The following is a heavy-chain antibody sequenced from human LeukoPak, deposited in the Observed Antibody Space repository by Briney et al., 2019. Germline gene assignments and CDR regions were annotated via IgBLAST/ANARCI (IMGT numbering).Heavy chain of an antibody. CDR2: ICIRGTTV. Sequence: GGSLRLSCVASGFTLSDYSKNGVRQPAWKGVEGVAYICIRGTTVFYADSVKGRFTIYSENARYSVFLQMTGLRDEDTATYYCASVHGGCSTSTCYVANADVWGKGTTVSVS. D-gene: IGHD3-16*01. J-gene: IGHJ6*03. CDR1: GFTLSDYS. V-gene: IGHV3-48*02. CDR3: ASVHGGCSTSTCYVANADV.